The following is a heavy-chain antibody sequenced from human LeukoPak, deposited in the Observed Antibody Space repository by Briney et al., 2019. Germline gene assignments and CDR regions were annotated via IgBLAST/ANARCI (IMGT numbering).Heavy chain of an antibody. V-gene: IGHV3-21*01. CDR1: GFTFSSYS. Sequence: SGGSLRPSCAASGFTFSSYSMNWVRQAPGKGLEWVSSISSSSYIYYADSVKGRFTISRDNAKNSLYLQMNSLRAEDTAVYYCASQSLVGATTSGGFDYWGQGTLVTVSS. J-gene: IGHJ4*02. CDR3: ASQSLVGATTSGGFDY. D-gene: IGHD1-26*01. CDR2: ISSSSYI.